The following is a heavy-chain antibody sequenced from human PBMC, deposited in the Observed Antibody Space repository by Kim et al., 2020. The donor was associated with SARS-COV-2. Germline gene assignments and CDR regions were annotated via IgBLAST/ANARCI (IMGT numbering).Heavy chain of an antibody. J-gene: IGHJ5*02. CDR2: ISGSGGST. CDR1: GFTFSSYA. D-gene: IGHD5-18*01. CDR3: AKDPEYSYATSPPNWFDP. V-gene: IGHV3-23*01. Sequence: GGSLRLSCAASGFTFSSYAMSWVRQAPGKGLEWVSAISGSGGSTYYADSVKGRFTISRDNSKNTLYLQMNSLRAEDTAVYYCAKDPEYSYATSPPNWFDPWGQGTLVTVSS.